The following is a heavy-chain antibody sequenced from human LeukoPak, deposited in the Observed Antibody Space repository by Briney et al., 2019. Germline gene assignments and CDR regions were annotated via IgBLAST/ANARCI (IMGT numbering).Heavy chain of an antibody. Sequence: GGSLRLSCAASGFGFSSYGMHWVRQAPGKGLEWMAFIRYDGSYKYYADSVKGRFTISRDNSKNTLYLQMNSLRAEDTAVYYCARVEAGHYFGDWGQGTLVTVSS. CDR2: IRYDGSYK. D-gene: IGHD3-10*01. CDR1: GFGFSSYG. V-gene: IGHV3-30*02. CDR3: ARVEAGHYFGD. J-gene: IGHJ4*02.